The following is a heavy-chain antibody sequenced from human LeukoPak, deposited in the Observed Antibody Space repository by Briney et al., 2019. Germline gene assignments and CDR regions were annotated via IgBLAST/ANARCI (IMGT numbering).Heavy chain of an antibody. CDR3: AREVPTGTSFDY. D-gene: IGHD4-17*01. CDR1: EFTISRYW. CDR2: INIDGSTT. Sequence: PGGSLRLSCVDSEFTISRYWMHWVRQAPGEGLVWVSRINIDGSTTDYADSVKGRFSISRDNAKNTLYLQMNSLRVEDTAIYYCAREVPTGTSFDYWAQGTLVTVSS. V-gene: IGHV3-74*01. J-gene: IGHJ4*02.